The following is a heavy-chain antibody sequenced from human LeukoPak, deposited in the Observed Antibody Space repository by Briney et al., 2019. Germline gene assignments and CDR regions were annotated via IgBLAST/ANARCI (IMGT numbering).Heavy chain of an antibody. Sequence: PSETLSLTCAVYGGFFSGYYWSWIRQPPGKGLEWIGEINHSGSTNYNPSLKSRVTITVDTSKNQFSLKLSSVTAADSAVYYCARAGGYCSSTSCRLAHYYYYYYMDVWGKGTTVTVSS. V-gene: IGHV4-34*01. CDR1: GGFFSGYY. J-gene: IGHJ6*03. CDR2: INHSGST. CDR3: ARAGGYCSSTSCRLAHYYYYYYMDV. D-gene: IGHD2-2*01.